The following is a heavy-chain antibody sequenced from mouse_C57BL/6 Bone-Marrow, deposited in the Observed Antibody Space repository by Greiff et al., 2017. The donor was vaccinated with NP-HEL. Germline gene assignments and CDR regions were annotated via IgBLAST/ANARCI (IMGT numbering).Heavy chain of an antibody. CDR3: ARDAPYYYGSSLFAY. J-gene: IGHJ3*01. Sequence: EVKLMESGGGLVKPGGSLKLSCAASGFTFSSYAMSWVRQTPEKRLEWVATISDGGSYTYYPDNVKGRFTISRDNAKNNLYLQMSHLKSEDTAMYYCARDAPYYYGSSLFAYWGQGTLVTVSA. CDR1: GFTFSSYA. D-gene: IGHD1-1*01. V-gene: IGHV5-4*01. CDR2: ISDGGSYT.